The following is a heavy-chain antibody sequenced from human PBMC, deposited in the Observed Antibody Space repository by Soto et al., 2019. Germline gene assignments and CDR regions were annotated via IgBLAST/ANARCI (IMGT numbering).Heavy chain of an antibody. D-gene: IGHD3-22*01. CDR2: IYHTGNA. J-gene: IGHJ5*02. CDR1: GDSISNSRFY. CDR3: ARDYFDSSDYTTNWFEP. Sequence: ASETLSLTCVVSGDSISNSRFYWAWIRQPPGEGLEWIGSIYHTGNAYYNPSLKSRVTISVDTSKNQFSLKVTSVTAADTALYYCARDYFDSSDYTTNWFEPWGQGTLVTVSS. V-gene: IGHV4-39*01.